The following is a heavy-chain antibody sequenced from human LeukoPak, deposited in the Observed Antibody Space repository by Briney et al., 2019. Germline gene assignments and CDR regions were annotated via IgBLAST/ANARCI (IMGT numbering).Heavy chain of an antibody. J-gene: IGHJ4*02. D-gene: IGHD2-2*02. CDR3: ARDMRAGQLLYDY. CDR1: GFPFNKYS. Sequence: GGSLRLSCAASGFPFNKYSMTWVRQAPGKGLEWVSSISSSSRDIFYAESLKGRFTISRDNAKNSLYLQMNSLRAEDTAVYYCARDMRAGQLLYDYWGQGTLVTVSS. V-gene: IGHV3-21*01. CDR2: ISSSSRDI.